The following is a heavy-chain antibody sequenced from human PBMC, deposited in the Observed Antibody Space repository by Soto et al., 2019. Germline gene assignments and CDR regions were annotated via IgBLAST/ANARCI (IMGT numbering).Heavy chain of an antibody. Sequence: GGSMRVSCAVSGFPFIRYSMNWVRQAPGKGLEWIAYISGSSSTIKYADSVKGRFTISRDNAKNSLYLQMNSLRAEDTAVYFCARDVYSGTWTTEEAVWGQGTTVPVSS. CDR1: GFPFIRYS. V-gene: IGHV3-48*01. CDR2: ISGSSSTI. CDR3: ARDVYSGTWTTEEAV. D-gene: IGHD5-12*01. J-gene: IGHJ6*02.